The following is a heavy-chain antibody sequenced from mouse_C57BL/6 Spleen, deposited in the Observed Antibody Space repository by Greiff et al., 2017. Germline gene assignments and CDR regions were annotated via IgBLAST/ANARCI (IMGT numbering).Heavy chain of an antibody. J-gene: IGHJ4*01. V-gene: IGHV1-54*01. CDR1: GYAFTNYL. Sequence: QVQLKESGAELVRPGTSVKVSCKASGYAFTNYLIEWVKQRPGQGLEWIGVINPGSGGTDYNEKFKGKATLTAAKSSSTAYMQLSSLTSADSAVYFCARSGDGYYGFYYYAMDYWGQGTSVTVSS. D-gene: IGHD2-3*01. CDR3: ARSGDGYYGFYYYAMDY. CDR2: INPGSGGT.